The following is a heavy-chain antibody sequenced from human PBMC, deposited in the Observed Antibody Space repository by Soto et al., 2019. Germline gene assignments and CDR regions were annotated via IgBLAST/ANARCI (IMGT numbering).Heavy chain of an antibody. Sequence: PSETLSLTCAVYGGSFSGYYWSWIRQPPGKGLEWIGEINHSGSTNYNTSLKGRVTISVATSKNQFSLKLSSVTAADAAVYYYAREEATAGGWFDHWGQGTLVTVSS. CDR3: AREEATAGGWFDH. D-gene: IGHD4-4*01. V-gene: IGHV4-34*01. CDR2: INHSGST. CDR1: GGSFSGYY. J-gene: IGHJ5*02.